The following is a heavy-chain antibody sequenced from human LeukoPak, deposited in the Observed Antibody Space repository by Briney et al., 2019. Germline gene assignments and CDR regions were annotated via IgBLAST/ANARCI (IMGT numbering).Heavy chain of an antibody. CDR2: ISSSSSYI. CDR1: GFTFSSYS. CDR3: ARAHNWKYGSFDF. V-gene: IGHV3-21*01. J-gene: IGHJ4*02. D-gene: IGHD1-7*01. Sequence: GGSLRLSCAASGFTFSSYSMNWVRQAPGKGLEWVSCISSSSSYIYYADSVKGRFTISRDDAKNSLYLQMNSLRAEDTAVYYCARAHNWKYGSFDFWGQGTLVTVSS.